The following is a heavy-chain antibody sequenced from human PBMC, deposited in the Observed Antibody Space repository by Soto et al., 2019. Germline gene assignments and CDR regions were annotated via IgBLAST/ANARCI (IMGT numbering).Heavy chain of an antibody. D-gene: IGHD3-16*01. Sequence: QVQIQQWGAGLLKPSETLSLTCAVYGGSLSGYYSTWTRQAPGKGLEWIGEIHPGGSANYIPSLASRITMWLDTSKNQFFLNLTSVTAADTAVYYCSRGGDEHKGGRSWGPGTLVTVSS. CDR1: GGSLSGYY. CDR2: IHPGGSA. CDR3: SRGGDEHKGGRS. V-gene: IGHV4-34*01. J-gene: IGHJ4*02.